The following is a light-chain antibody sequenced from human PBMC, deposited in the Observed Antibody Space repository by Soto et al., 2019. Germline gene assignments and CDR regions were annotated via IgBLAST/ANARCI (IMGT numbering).Light chain of an antibody. J-gene: IGLJ7*01. Sequence: QSALTQPASVSGSPGQSITISCTGTSSDVGSHNLVSWYQQHPGQAPKLMIYEHSKRPLGVSARFSASKSGNTASLTISGLQAEDEADYYCCSYGGSRAVFGGCTQLTVL. CDR3: CSYGGSRAV. CDR1: SSDVGSHNL. CDR2: EHS. V-gene: IGLV2-23*02.